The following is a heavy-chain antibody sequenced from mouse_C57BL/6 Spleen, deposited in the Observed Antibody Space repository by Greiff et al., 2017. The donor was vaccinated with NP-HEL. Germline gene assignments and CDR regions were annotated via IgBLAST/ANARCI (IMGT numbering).Heavy chain of an antibody. CDR2: IDPSDSYT. Sequence: QVHVKQPGAELVMPGASVKLSCKASGYTFTSYWMHWVKQRPGQGLEWIGEIDPSDSYTNYNQKFKGKSTLTVDKSSSTAYMQLSSLTSEDSAVYYCARSDYAYAMDYWGQGTSVTVSS. J-gene: IGHJ4*01. CDR1: GYTFTSYW. D-gene: IGHD1-1*01. V-gene: IGHV1-69*01. CDR3: ARSDYAYAMDY.